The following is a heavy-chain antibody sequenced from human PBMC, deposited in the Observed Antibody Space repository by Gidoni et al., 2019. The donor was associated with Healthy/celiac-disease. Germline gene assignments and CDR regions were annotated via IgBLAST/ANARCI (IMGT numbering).Heavy chain of an antibody. CDR3: TRERAQDIVATSIIDY. Sequence: EVQLVESGGGLVQPGRSLRLSCTASGFTFGDYAMSWVRQAPGKGLEWVGFIRSKAYGGTTEYAASVKGRFTISRDDSKSIAYLQMNSLKTEDTAVYYCTRERAQDIVATSIIDYWGQGTLVTVSS. J-gene: IGHJ4*02. D-gene: IGHD5-12*01. CDR2: IRSKAYGGTT. V-gene: IGHV3-49*04. CDR1: GFTFGDYA.